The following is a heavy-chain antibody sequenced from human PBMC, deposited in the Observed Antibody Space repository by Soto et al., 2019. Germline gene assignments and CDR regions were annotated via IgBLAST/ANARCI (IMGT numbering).Heavy chain of an antibody. CDR1: GFSFRTYA. Sequence: GGSLRLSCAASGFSFRTYAMIWARQAPGKGLEWVSTISSTSGTKYYADSVRGRFTISRDNSRDSLYLQMDSLRAEDTGVYFCAQRISAPLRYSDNWGQGTLVTVSS. CDR3: AQRISAPLRYSDN. J-gene: IGHJ4*02. CDR2: ISSTSGTK. V-gene: IGHV3-23*01.